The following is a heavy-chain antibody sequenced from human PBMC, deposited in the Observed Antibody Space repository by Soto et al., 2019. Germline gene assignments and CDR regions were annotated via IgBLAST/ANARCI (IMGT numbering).Heavy chain of an antibody. Sequence: GGSLRLSCAASGFTFSNYGIHWVRQAPGKGLEWVAVIWYDGSKEDYADSVKGRFTISRDNSKNILYLQMNSLRADDTAIYYCARARAYYYDSPDDWGQGTLVTVSS. D-gene: IGHD3-22*01. J-gene: IGHJ4*02. CDR1: GFTFSNYG. CDR2: IWYDGSKE. CDR3: ARARAYYYDSPDD. V-gene: IGHV3-33*01.